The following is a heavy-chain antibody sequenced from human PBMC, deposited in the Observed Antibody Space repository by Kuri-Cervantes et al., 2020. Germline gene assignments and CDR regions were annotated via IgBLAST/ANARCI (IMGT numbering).Heavy chain of an antibody. CDR3: ARVSTVVGRAAGIDY. V-gene: IGHV4-39*06. J-gene: IGHJ4*02. CDR2: IYYSGST. Sequence: ESLKISCTVSGGSISSSSYYWGWIRQPPGKGLEWIGSIYYSGSTYYNPSLKSRVTISVDTSKNQFPLKLSSVTAADTAAYYCARVSTVVGRAAGIDYWGQGTLVTVSS. D-gene: IGHD2-15*01. CDR1: GGSISSSSYY.